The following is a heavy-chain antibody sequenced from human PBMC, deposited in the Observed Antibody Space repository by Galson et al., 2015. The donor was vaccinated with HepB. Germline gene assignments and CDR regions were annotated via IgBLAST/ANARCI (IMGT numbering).Heavy chain of an antibody. CDR1: GFIFSNYG. CDR3: VKDNIGGAAAGTRWFDP. Sequence: SLRLSCAASGFIFSNYGIHWVRQAPGKGLEWVAAIWYDGGDKYYAESVRGRFAISRDNSKSTLYLQMNSLKADDTATYYCVKDNIGGAAAGTRWFDPWGQGTLVTVSS. CDR2: IWYDGGDK. D-gene: IGHD6-13*01. V-gene: IGHV3-33*06. J-gene: IGHJ5*02.